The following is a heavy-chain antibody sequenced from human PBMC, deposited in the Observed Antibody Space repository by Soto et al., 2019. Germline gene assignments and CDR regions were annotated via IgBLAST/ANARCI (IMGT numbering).Heavy chain of an antibody. D-gene: IGHD3-9*01. CDR3: ARGKYYDILTGYPPDAFDI. CDR1: GYTFTSYG. J-gene: IGHJ3*02. Sequence: GASVKVSCKASGYTFTSYGISWVRQAPGQGLEWMGWISAYNGNTNYAQKLKGRVTITTDTSTSTAYMELRSLRSDDTAVYYCARGKYYDILTGYPPDAFDIWGQGTMVTV. V-gene: IGHV1-18*01. CDR2: ISAYNGNT.